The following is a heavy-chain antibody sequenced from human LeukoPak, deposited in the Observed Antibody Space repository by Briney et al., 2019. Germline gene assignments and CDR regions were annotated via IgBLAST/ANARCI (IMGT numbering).Heavy chain of an antibody. V-gene: IGHV3-48*03. Sequence: GGSLRLSCAAFGFTFSSYAMSWVRQAPGKGLEWVSLITTSGSTIYSADSVKGRFTISRDNAKNSLYLQMNSLRVEDTAFYYCARGKSSEYWGQGTLVTVSS. D-gene: IGHD3-10*01. J-gene: IGHJ4*02. CDR1: GFTFSSYA. CDR3: ARGKSSEY. CDR2: ITTSGSTI.